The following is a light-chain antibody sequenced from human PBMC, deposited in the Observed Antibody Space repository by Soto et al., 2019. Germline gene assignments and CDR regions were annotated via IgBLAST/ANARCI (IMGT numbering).Light chain of an antibody. CDR2: AAS. CDR1: QTIDNY. V-gene: IGKV1-39*01. CDR3: HQTYTVLWT. J-gene: IGKJ1*01. Sequence: DIQLTQSPSSLSASVGDTVNFTCRASQTIDNYLNWYQQKPGQAAKVLVYAASSLESGVPSRFSGSGSGTDFTLTIRNVQPEDFATYYCHQTYTVLWTFGQGTRVEVK.